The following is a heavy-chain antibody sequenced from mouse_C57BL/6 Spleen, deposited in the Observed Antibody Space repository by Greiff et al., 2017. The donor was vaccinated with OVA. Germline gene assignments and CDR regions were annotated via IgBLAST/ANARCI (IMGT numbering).Heavy chain of an antibody. J-gene: IGHJ2*01. CDR3: ASLTTVVAPGY. Sequence: QVQLQQPGAELVRPGTSVKLSCKASGYTFTSYWMHWVKQRPGQGLEWIGVIDPSDSYTNYNQKFKGKATLTVDTSSSTAYMQLSSLTYEDSAVYYCASLTTVVAPGYWGKGTTLTVSS. CDR2: IDPSDSYT. D-gene: IGHD1-1*01. CDR1: GYTFTSYW. V-gene: IGHV1-59*01.